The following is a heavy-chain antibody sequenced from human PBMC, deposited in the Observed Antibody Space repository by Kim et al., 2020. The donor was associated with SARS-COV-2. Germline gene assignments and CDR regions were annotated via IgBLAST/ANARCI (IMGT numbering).Heavy chain of an antibody. J-gene: IGHJ3*02. D-gene: IGHD1-7*01. CDR2: IRSKANGGTT. CDR1: GFTFGDYA. V-gene: IGHV3-49*03. CDR3: TRGLFELAYKRGAFDI. Sequence: GGSLRLSCTASGFTFGDYAMSWFRQAPGKGLEWVGFIRSKANGGTTEYSPSVKGRFTISRYDSKSIAYLQMNSLKTEDTAVYYCTRGLFELAYKRGAFDIWGQGTLVTVSS.